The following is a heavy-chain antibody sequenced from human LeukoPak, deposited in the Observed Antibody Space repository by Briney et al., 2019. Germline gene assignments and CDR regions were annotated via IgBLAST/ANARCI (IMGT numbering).Heavy chain of an antibody. CDR1: GGSISSSSYY. Sequence: SETLSLTCTVSGGSISSSSYYWGWIRQPPGKGLEWIGSIYYSGSTYYNPSLKSRVTISVDTSKNQFSLKLSSVTAADTAVYYCARHGESKIDYYDSSGSSNDAPVDYWGQGTLVTVSS. CDR2: IYYSGST. D-gene: IGHD3-22*01. J-gene: IGHJ4*02. CDR3: ARHGESKIDYYDSSGSSNDAPVDY. V-gene: IGHV4-39*01.